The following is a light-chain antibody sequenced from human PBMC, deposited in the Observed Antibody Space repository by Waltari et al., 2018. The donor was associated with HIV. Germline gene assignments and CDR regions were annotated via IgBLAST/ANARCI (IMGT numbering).Light chain of an antibody. CDR2: KDS. CDR3: QSADSSGNYQV. Sequence: SSELTQPPSVSVSPGQTARITCSGDALPNQYAYWYQQKPGQAPVLVIYKDSERPSGIPERFSGSSSGTTVTLTISGVQAEDEADYYCQSADSSGNYQVFGGGTKLTVL. CDR1: ALPNQY. J-gene: IGLJ3*02. V-gene: IGLV3-25*03.